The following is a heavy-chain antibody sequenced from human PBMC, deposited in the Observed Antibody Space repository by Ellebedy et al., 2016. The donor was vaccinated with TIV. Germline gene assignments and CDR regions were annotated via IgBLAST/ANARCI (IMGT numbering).Heavy chain of an antibody. CDR2: LNSAWSSI. J-gene: IGHJ6*02. CDR1: GFSFSSYW. Sequence: PGGSLRLSCAASGFSFSSYWLHWVRPVPGTGLVRVLRLNSAWSSISHADSVKGRFTISSDNSKNTLYLQMNSLRAEDTAVYYCARDEVYSSSWYDYYYYGMDVWGQGTTVTVSS. CDR3: ARDEVYSSSWYDYYYYGMDV. D-gene: IGHD6-13*01. V-gene: IGHV3-74*01.